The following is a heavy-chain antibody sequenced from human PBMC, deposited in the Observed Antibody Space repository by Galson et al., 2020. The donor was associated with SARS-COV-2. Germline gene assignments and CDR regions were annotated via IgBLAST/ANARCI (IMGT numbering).Heavy chain of an antibody. Sequence: SETLSLTCTVSGDSISRDDFYWSWIRQTPGTGLEWIGDIHSSGNTYYNPSLMSRGTISVDTSKNQFSLRLSSVTATDTAVYFCARTSSTATGEYYFDYWGQGTLVSVSS. CDR3: ARTSSTATGEYYFDY. D-gene: IGHD3-16*01. CDR1: GDSISRDDFY. V-gene: IGHV4-30-4*01. CDR2: IHSSGNT. J-gene: IGHJ4*02.